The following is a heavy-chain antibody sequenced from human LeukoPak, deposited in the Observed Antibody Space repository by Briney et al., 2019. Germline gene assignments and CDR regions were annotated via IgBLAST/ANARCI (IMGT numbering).Heavy chain of an antibody. CDR3: AKRNSSSWGGFDY. Sequence: PGGSLRLSCAASGFTFSSYGMHWVRQAPGKGLEWVAVISYDGSNKYYADSVKGRFTISRDNSKNTLYLQMNSLRAEDTAVYYCAKRNSSSWGGFDYWGQGTLVTVSS. V-gene: IGHV3-30*18. CDR1: GFTFSSYG. J-gene: IGHJ4*02. CDR2: ISYDGSNK. D-gene: IGHD6-13*01.